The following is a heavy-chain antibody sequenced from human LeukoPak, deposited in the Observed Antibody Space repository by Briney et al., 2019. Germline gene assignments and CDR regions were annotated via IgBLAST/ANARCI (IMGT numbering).Heavy chain of an antibody. CDR2: TYSGGST. J-gene: IGHJ4*02. CDR1: GFTVSSNY. V-gene: IGHV3-53*01. D-gene: IGHD3-10*01. CDR3: ARDYYGSGSYE. Sequence: QPGGSLRLSCAASGFTVSSNYMSWVRQAPGKGLEWVSITYSGGSTYYADSVKGRFTISRDNSKNTLYLQMNTLGAEDTAVYYCARDYYGSGSYEWGQGTLVTVSS.